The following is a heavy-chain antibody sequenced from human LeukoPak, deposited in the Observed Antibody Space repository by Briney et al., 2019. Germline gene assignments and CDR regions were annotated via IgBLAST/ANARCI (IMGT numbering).Heavy chain of an antibody. V-gene: IGHV4-34*01. CDR2: INHSGST. Sequence: SETLSLTCAVYGGSFSGYYWSWIRQPPGKGLEWIGEINHSGSTNYNPSLKSRVTISVDKSKNQFSLKLSSVTAADTAVYYCARDRFRELNNCSGGSCYQYYFDYWGQGTLVTVSS. J-gene: IGHJ4*02. CDR1: GGSFSGYY. CDR3: ARDRFRELNNCSGGSCYQYYFDY. D-gene: IGHD2-15*01.